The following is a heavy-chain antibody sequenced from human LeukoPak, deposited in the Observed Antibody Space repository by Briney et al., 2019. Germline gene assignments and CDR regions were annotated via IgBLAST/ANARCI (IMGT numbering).Heavy chain of an antibody. CDR3: ARSGYCSSTSCYGSDWFDP. CDR1: GGSITSYY. D-gene: IGHD2-2*01. Sequence: SETLSLTCTVSGGSITSYYWSWIRQPPGKGLEWIGYIYYSGSTNYNPSLKSRVTISVDTSKNQFSLKLSSVTAADTAVYYCARSGYCSSTSCYGSDWFDPWGRGTLVTVSS. CDR2: IYYSGST. V-gene: IGHV4-59*01. J-gene: IGHJ5*02.